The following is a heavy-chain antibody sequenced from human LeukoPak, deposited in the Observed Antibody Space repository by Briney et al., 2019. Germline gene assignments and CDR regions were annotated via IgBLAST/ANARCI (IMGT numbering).Heavy chain of an antibody. D-gene: IGHD3-3*01. V-gene: IGHV1-2*02. CDR3: ARYDSVSFGAFDL. Sequence: ASVKVSCKASGYTFTNYGITWVRQAPGQGLEWMGWINPKSGDTNYAQKFQGRVTMTRDTSINTAYMELNSLRSDDTAVYYCARYDSVSFGAFDLWGQGTMVTVS. CDR2: INPKSGDT. CDR1: GYTFTNYG. J-gene: IGHJ3*01.